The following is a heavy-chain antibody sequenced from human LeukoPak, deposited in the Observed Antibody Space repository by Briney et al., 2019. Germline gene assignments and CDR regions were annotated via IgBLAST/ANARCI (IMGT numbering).Heavy chain of an antibody. D-gene: IGHD3-9*01. CDR1: GYTFPDYY. CDR3: ARAPTGHPFFDY. CDR2: INPNSGGT. V-gene: IGHV1-2*02. J-gene: IGHJ4*02. Sequence: ASVKVSCKASGYTFPDYYIHWVRQAPGQGLEWIGFINPNSGGTNYAQKFQGRVTMTRDTSISTAYMELSRLRSDDTAVYYCARAPTGHPFFDYWGQGTLVTVSS.